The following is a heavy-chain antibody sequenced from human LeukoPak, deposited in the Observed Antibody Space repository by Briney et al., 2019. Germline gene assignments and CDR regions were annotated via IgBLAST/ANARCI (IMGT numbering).Heavy chain of an antibody. CDR2: IYYSGNT. CDR3: ARDRALGVLTAMLSYFDP. Sequence: SETLSLTCNVSGGSISIRNYYWGWIRRPPGKGLEWIGSIYYSGNTYYNPSLESRVTISVDTSKNQFSLKLTSVTAADTAVYYCARDRALGVLTAMLSYFDPWGQGILVTVSS. V-gene: IGHV4-39*07. CDR1: GGSISIRNYY. J-gene: IGHJ5*02. D-gene: IGHD2-21*02.